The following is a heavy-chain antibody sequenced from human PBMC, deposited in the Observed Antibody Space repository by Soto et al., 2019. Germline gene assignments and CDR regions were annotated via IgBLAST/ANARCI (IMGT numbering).Heavy chain of an antibody. V-gene: IGHV1-46*01. CDR3: ATLAAAGTASYYYYYGMDV. CDR2: INPSGGST. J-gene: IGHJ6*02. Sequence: GASVKVSCKASGYTFTSYYMHWVRQAPGQGLEWMGIINPSGGSTSYAQKFQGRVTMTRDTSTSTVYMELSSLRSEDTAVYYCATLAAAGTASYYYYYGMDVWGQGTPVTVSS. CDR1: GYTFTSYY. D-gene: IGHD6-13*01.